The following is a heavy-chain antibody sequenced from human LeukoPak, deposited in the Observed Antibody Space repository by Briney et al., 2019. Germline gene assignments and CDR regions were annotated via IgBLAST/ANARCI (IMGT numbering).Heavy chain of an antibody. Sequence: ASVKVSCKVSGYTLTELSMHWVRQAPGKGLEWMGGFDPEDGETIYAQKFQGRVTMTEDTSTDTAYMELSSLRAEDTAVYYCANLPTVTTPRSDYWGQGTLVTVSS. V-gene: IGHV1-24*01. CDR1: GYTLTELS. CDR2: FDPEDGET. CDR3: ANLPTVTTPRSDY. D-gene: IGHD4-17*01. J-gene: IGHJ4*02.